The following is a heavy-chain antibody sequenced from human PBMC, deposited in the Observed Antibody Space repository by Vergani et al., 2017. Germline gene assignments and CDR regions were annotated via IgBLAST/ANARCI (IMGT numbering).Heavy chain of an antibody. J-gene: IGHJ6*02. D-gene: IGHD4-23*01. Sequence: QVRLVQSGAEVKKPGASVKVSCKASGYTFTGYYMHWVRQAPGQGLEWMGWINPNSGGTNYAQKFQGRVTMTRDTSISTAYMELSRLRSDDTAVYYCARDQLDYGGNSLLERYYYYGMDVWGQGTTVTVSS. CDR2: INPNSGGT. V-gene: IGHV1-2*02. CDR1: GYTFTGYY. CDR3: ARDQLDYGGNSLLERYYYYGMDV.